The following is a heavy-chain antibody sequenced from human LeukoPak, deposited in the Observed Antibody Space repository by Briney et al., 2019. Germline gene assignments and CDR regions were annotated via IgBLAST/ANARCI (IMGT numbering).Heavy chain of an antibody. CDR1: GGSISSYY. CDR2: IYYSGST. CDR3: ARNYDFWSGQSPFFDY. J-gene: IGHJ4*02. D-gene: IGHD3-3*01. V-gene: IGHV4-59*08. Sequence: SETLSLTCTVSGGSISSYYWSWIRQPPGKGLEWIGYIYYSGSTNYNPSLKSRVTISVDTSKNQFSLKLSSVTAADTAVYYCARNYDFWSGQSPFFDYWGQGTLVTVSS.